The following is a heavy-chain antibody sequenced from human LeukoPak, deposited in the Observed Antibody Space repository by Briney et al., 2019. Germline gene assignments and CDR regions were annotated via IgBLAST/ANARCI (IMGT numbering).Heavy chain of an antibody. CDR1: GFIFSSYS. D-gene: IGHD5-24*01. CDR2: VSSTSTYI. Sequence: GGSLRLSCAASGFIFSSYSMNWVRHAPGKGLEWVSSVSSTSTYIHYADSLKGRFTISRDNARNSLYLQINSLRVEDTAVYYCARVQRGEMAAFDYWGQGTLVTVSS. J-gene: IGHJ4*02. CDR3: ARVQRGEMAAFDY. V-gene: IGHV3-21*01.